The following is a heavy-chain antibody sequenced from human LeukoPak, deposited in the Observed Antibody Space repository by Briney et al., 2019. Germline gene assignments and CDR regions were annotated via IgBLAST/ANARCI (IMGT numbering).Heavy chain of an antibody. V-gene: IGHV4-59*12. CDR3: ARDTYYSGSGTYFEDYFDS. J-gene: IGHJ4*02. CDR2: IHGSGEN. Sequence: SETLSLTCTVSGGSISTYYWSWIRQPPGKGLEWIGHIHGSGENNYNPSLKSRVTMSPDTSRNQFSLKVNSVTAADTAVYYCARDTYYSGSGTYFEDYFDSWGQGILVTVSS. D-gene: IGHD3-10*01. CDR1: GGSISTYY.